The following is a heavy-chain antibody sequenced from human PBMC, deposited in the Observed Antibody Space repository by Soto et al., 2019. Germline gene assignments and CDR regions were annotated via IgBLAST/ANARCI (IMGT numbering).Heavy chain of an antibody. J-gene: IGHJ5*01. CDR2: INGGGDGT. D-gene: IGHD3-10*01. Sequence: EVQLLESGGGLVEPGGSLRLSCAASGFRFRSFAMSWVRQTPGKGLEWISGINGGGDGTYYADSVKGRFVISRDNSKNTLSPRLGSLRVDVSAVYFCAKDDSVEFFFPLESWGLGTLVTVST. CDR1: GFRFRSFA. CDR3: AKDDSVEFFFPLES. V-gene: IGHV3-23*01.